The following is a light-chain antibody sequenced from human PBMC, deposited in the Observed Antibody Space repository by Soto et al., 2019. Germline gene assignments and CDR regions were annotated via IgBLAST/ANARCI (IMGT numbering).Light chain of an antibody. CDR1: SGSIASNY. CDR2: END. V-gene: IGLV6-57*03. J-gene: IGLJ3*02. Sequence: NFMLTQPHSVSESPGKTVTISCTRSSGSIASNYVQWYQQRPGSAPTTVIYENDERPSGVPDRFSGSIDSSSNSASLTISGLKTEDEANYYCQSYDRSNSRWVFSGGTKLTVL. CDR3: QSYDRSNSRWV.